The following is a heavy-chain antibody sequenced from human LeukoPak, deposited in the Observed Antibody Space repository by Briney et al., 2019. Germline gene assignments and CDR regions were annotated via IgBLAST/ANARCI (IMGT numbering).Heavy chain of an antibody. CDR1: GGSISSSSYY. D-gene: IGHD6-13*01. CDR3: ARRDSSSLGAFDI. CDR2: IYYSGST. Sequence: SETLSLTCTVSGGSISSSSYYWGWIRQPPGKGLEWIGSIYYSGSTYYNPSLKSRVTISVDTSKNQFSLKLSSVTAADTAVYYCARRDSSSLGAFDIWGQGTMVTVSS. V-gene: IGHV4-39*01. J-gene: IGHJ3*02.